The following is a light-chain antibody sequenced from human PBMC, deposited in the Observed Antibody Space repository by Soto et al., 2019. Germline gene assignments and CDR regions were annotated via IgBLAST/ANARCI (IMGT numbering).Light chain of an antibody. V-gene: IGKV1-39*01. J-gene: IGKJ4*01. CDR3: QQTYTTPFT. CDR1: QSISSY. CDR2: VGS. Sequence: DIQLTQSPSSLSASVGGRVTITCRASQSISSYLSWYQQKPGKAPKRLIYVGSTLQSGVPSRFSGSGSGTDFTLTISSLQPEDFATYFCQQTYTTPFTFGGGTKVDIK.